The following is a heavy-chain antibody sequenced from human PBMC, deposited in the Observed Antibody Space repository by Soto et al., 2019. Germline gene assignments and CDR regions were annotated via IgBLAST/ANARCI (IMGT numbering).Heavy chain of an antibody. J-gene: IGHJ3*02. CDR2: IIPVHNIT. CDR3: GRAKSIFGIVTDVYDI. CDR1: GGSFSGYV. V-gene: IGHV1-69*04. Sequence: QVQLVQSGAEVKKPGSSVRVSCMTSGGSFSGYVFTWVRQAPGQGLEWMGRIIPVHNITNYAESLQGRVTIRADTSSTTTYMELNNLRSDDTAVYFCGRAKSIFGIVTDVYDIWGQGTMVIVSS. D-gene: IGHD3-3*01.